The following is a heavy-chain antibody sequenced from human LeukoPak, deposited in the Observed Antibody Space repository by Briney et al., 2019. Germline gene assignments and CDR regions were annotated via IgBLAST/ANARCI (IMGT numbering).Heavy chain of an antibody. V-gene: IGHV1-69*13. CDR2: IIPIFGTA. Sequence: SVKVSCKASGGTFSSYAISWVRQAPGQGLEWMGGIIPIFGTANYAQKFQGRVTITADESTSTAYMELSRLRSEDTAVYYCARDPKPTVTTFNWFDPWGQGTLVTVSS. CDR1: GGTFSSYA. CDR3: ARDPKPTVTTFNWFDP. J-gene: IGHJ5*02. D-gene: IGHD4-17*01.